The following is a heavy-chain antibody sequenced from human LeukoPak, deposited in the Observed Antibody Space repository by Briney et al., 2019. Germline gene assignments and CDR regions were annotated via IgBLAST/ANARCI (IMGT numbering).Heavy chain of an antibody. CDR1: RFTFSSYS. CDR3: ARDSLAYCGGDCYVAYFDY. D-gene: IGHD2-21*02. V-gene: IGHV3-21*01. J-gene: IGHJ4*02. CDR2: ISSSSSYI. Sequence: GGSLRLSCAASRFTFSSYSMNWVRQAPGKGLEWVSSISSSSSYIYYADSVKGRFTISRDNAKNSLYLQMNSLRAEDTAVYYCARDSLAYCGGDCYVAYFDYWGQGTLVTVSS.